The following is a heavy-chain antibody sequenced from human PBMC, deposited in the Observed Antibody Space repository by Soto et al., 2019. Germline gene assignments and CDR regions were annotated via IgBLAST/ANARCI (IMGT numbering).Heavy chain of an antibody. Sequence: EVQLLESGGTLVQPGGSLRLSCAVSGFSFGTYAMAWVRLAPGKGLEWLSTISGRGGTTYYAGSVKGRFTISRDNSKNMMFLQMNSLRVDDTAVYYCATEGAGETTYEAVDIWGQGTLVTVSS. D-gene: IGHD1-1*01. CDR3: ATEGAGETTYEAVDI. CDR2: ISGRGGTT. J-gene: IGHJ3*02. CDR1: GFSFGTYA. V-gene: IGHV3-23*01.